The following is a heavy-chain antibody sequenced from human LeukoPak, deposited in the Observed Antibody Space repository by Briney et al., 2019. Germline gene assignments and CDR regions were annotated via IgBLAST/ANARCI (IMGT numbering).Heavy chain of an antibody. J-gene: IGHJ4*02. CDR3: ARDMRGGNSYYFDS. V-gene: IGHV4-38-2*02. CDR2: FYHSVST. D-gene: IGHD4-23*01. CDR1: GNSISRGYY. Sequence: SETLSLTCTVSGNSISRGYYWGWIRQPPGKGLEWIGSFYHSVSTYYNPSLKSRVTISVDTSKNQFSLKLSSVTAADTAVYYCARDMRGGNSYYFDSWGQGTLVTVSS.